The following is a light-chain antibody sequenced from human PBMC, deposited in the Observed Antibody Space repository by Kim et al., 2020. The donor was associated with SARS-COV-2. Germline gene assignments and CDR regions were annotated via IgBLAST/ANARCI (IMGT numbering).Light chain of an antibody. CDR2: GAS. CDR3: QQFHILPWT. V-gene: IGKV3-20*01. Sequence: ELVLTQSPATLSLSPGERATLSCRASQSFSSNYLAWYQQRPGQAPRLLICGASNRATGIPDRFSGSGSGTDFSLTISRLEPEDFAVYFCQQFHILPWTFGRGTKVDIK. J-gene: IGKJ1*01. CDR1: QSFSSNY.